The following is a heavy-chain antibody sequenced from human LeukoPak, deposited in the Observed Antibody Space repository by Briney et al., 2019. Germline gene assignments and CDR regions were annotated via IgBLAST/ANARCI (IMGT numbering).Heavy chain of an antibody. CDR3: ARGLVVVPAAMVY. Sequence: ASVKVSCKASGYTFTSYDINWVRQATGQGLEWMGWMNPNSGITGYAQKFQGRVTITRNTSISTAYMELSSLRSEDTAVYYCARGLVVVPAAMVYWGQGILVTVSS. CDR1: GYTFTSYD. CDR2: MNPNSGIT. V-gene: IGHV1-8*03. J-gene: IGHJ4*02. D-gene: IGHD2-2*01.